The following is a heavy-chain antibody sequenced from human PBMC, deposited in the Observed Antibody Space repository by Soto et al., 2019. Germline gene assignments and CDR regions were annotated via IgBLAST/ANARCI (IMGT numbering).Heavy chain of an antibody. CDR1: GYTCTSYA. V-gene: IGHV1-3*01. CDR2: INAGNGNT. J-gene: IGHJ4*02. D-gene: IGHD3-22*01. Sequence: GASVNVSCKASGYTCTSYAIHWVRHAPGQMLEWMGWINAGNGNTKYSQKFQGRVTITRDTSASTAYMELSSLRSEDTAVYYCARDHDYDSSGYWVYWGQGTLVTVSS. CDR3: ARDHDYDSSGYWVY.